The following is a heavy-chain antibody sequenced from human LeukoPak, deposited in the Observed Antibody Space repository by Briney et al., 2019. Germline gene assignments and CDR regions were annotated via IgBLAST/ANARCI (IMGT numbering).Heavy chain of an antibody. CDR1: GFTFSSYA. D-gene: IGHD2-2*01. Sequence: PGGSLRLSCAASGFTFSSYAMSWVRQAPGKGLEWVSAISGSGGSTYYADSVKGRFTISRDNSKNTLYLQMNSLRAEDTAVYYCAKDLDTYCSSTSCLKGCFDYWGQGTLVTVSS. V-gene: IGHV3-23*01. CDR2: ISGSGGST. CDR3: AKDLDTYCSSTSCLKGCFDY. J-gene: IGHJ4*02.